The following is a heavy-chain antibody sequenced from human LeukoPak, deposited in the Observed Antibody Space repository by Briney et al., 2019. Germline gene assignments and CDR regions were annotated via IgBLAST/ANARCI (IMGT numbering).Heavy chain of an antibody. CDR3: ARDLEDFDSPANDY. CDR1: GDSISGYY. V-gene: IGHV4-4*07. Sequence: PSETLSLTCTVSGDSISGYYWAWIRQPAGKGLEWIGHIYVPGSSNYSPSFKSRVTMSIDMSNNQFSLRLNSVTAADTAMYYCARDLEDFDSPANDYWGQGTHVIVSP. CDR2: IYVPGSS. D-gene: IGHD2-15*01. J-gene: IGHJ4*02.